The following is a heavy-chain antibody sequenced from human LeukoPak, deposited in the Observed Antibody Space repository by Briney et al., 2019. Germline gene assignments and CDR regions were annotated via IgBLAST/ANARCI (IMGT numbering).Heavy chain of an antibody. D-gene: IGHD6-19*01. J-gene: IGHJ4*02. Sequence: SETLSLTCAVYGGSFSGYYWSWIRQPPGKGLEWIGEINHSGSTNYNPSLKSRVTISVDTSKNQFSLKLSSVTAADTAVYYCARHGGQWLVQFDYWGQGTLVTVSS. CDR3: ARHGGQWLVQFDY. V-gene: IGHV4-34*01. CDR2: INHSGST. CDR1: GGSFSGYY.